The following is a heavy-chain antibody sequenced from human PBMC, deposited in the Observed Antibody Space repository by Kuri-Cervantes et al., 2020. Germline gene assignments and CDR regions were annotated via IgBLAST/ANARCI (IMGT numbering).Heavy chain of an antibody. CDR3: AREFQYDSSGYSIARYWYFDL. J-gene: IGHJ2*01. Sequence: GESLKISCAASGFTVSSNYMSWVRQAPGKGLEWVSVIYSGGSTYYADSVKGRFTISRDNSKNTLYLQMNSLRAEDTAVYYCAREFQYDSSGYSIARYWYFDLWGRGTLVTVSS. D-gene: IGHD3-22*01. V-gene: IGHV3-53*01. CDR1: GFTVSSNY. CDR2: IYSGGST.